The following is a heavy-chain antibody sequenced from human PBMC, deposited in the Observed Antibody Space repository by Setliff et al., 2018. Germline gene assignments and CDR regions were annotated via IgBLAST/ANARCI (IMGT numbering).Heavy chain of an antibody. CDR3: AREKGPAAHWNWFDP. V-gene: IGHV1-2*04. CDR2: INPNSGGT. D-gene: IGHD2-2*01. CDR1: GYTFTSYD. J-gene: IGHJ5*02. Sequence: GASVKVSCKASGYTFTSYDINWVRQATGQGLEWMGWINPNSGGTNYAQKFQGWVTMTRDTSISTAYMELSSLRSEDTAVYYCAREKGPAAHWNWFDPWGQGTLVTVSS.